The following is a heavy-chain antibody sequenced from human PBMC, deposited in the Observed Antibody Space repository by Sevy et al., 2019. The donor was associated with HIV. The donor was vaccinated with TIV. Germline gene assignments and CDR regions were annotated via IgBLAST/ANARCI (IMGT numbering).Heavy chain of an antibody. V-gene: IGHV1-58*02. D-gene: IGHD6-19*01. Sequence: ASVKVSCKASGFTFTSSAMQWVRQARGQRLEWIGWIVVGYGNTNYAQKFRERVTITRDMSTSTGYMELSSLRSEDTAVYYCAAADSYSSGWYPNYAMDVWGQGTTVTVSS. CDR2: IVVGYGNT. CDR3: AAADSYSSGWYPNYAMDV. CDR1: GFTFTSSA. J-gene: IGHJ6*02.